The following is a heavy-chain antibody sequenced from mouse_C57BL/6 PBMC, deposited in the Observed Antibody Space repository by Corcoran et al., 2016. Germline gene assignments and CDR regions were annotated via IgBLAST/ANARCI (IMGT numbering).Heavy chain of an antibody. CDR3: AREWVLLKDFDY. J-gene: IGHJ2*01. Sequence: DVQLQESGPGLVKPSQSLSLTCSVTGYSITSGYYWNWIRQFPGNKLEWMGYISYDGSNNYNPSLKNRISITRDTSKNQFFLKLNSVTTEDTATYYCAREWVLLKDFDYWGQGTTLTVSS. V-gene: IGHV3-6*01. CDR2: ISYDGSN. D-gene: IGHD2-3*01. CDR1: GYSITSGYY.